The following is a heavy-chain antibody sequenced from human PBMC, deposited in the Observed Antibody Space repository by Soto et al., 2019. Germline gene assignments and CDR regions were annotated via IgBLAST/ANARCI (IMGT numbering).Heavy chain of an antibody. CDR3: AKDGRGSGSHYNSFGY. D-gene: IGHD3-10*01. CDR2: IYRTGTT. Sequence: EVQLVESGGGLIQPGGSLKLSCAASGFTVGNNYMSWVRQAPGKGLEWVSLIYRTGTTKYADSVKGRFTVSRDYAKTTLYLQMNSLRAEDTAVYYCAKDGRGSGSHYNSFGYWGQGTLVTVSS. V-gene: IGHV3-53*01. J-gene: IGHJ4*02. CDR1: GFTVGNNY.